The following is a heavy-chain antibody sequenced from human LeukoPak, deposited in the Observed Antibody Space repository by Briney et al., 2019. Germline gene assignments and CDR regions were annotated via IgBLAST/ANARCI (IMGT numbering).Heavy chain of an antibody. Sequence: SQTLSLTCTVSGGSISSGGYYWSWICQHPGKGLEWIGYIYYSGSTYYNPSLKSRVTISVDTSKNQFSLKLSSVTAADTAVYYCARGDWRVRGVIIALNWFDPWGQGTLVTVSS. J-gene: IGHJ5*02. D-gene: IGHD3-10*01. CDR2: IYYSGST. V-gene: IGHV4-31*03. CDR1: GGSISSGGYY. CDR3: ARGDWRVRGVIIALNWFDP.